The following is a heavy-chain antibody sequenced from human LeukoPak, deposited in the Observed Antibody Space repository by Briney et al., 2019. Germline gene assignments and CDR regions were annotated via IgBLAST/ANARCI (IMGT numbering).Heavy chain of an antibody. J-gene: IGHJ4*02. D-gene: IGHD4-17*01. Sequence: SETLSLTCTVSGDSVSSYYWTWIRQPPGKGLEWIGYFHYSGNTDYNPVLKSRATISVDTSKNQFSLNVNSVAAADTAVYYCARGNGDYGEPYFSDFWGQGSLVTVSS. CDR3: ARGNGDYGEPYFSDF. V-gene: IGHV4-59*02. CDR2: FHYSGNT. CDR1: GDSVSSYY.